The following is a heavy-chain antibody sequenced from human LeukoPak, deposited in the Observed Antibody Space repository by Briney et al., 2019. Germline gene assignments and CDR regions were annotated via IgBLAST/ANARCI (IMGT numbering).Heavy chain of an antibody. V-gene: IGHV3-64*01. CDR1: RFTFSSYA. CDR2: ISSNGGST. J-gene: IGHJ4*02. Sequence: GGSLRLSCAASRFTFSSYAMHWVRQAPGKGLEYVSAISSNGGSTYYANSVKGRFTISRDNSKNTLYLQMGSLRAEDMAVYYCARALGYSYYEYWGQGTLVNVSS. D-gene: IGHD5-18*01. CDR3: ARALGYSYYEY.